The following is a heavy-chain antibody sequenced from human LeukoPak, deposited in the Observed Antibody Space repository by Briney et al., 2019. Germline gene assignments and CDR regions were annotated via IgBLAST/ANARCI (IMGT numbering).Heavy chain of an antibody. CDR3: ARDGVYCGGDCYTFYYFDY. V-gene: IGHV3-30*04. D-gene: IGHD2-21*02. CDR2: ISYDGSNK. Sequence: GGSLRLSCAASGFTFSSYAMHWVRQAPGKGLEWVAVISYDGSNKYYADSVKGRFTISRDNSKNTLYLQMNSLRAEDTAVYYCARDGVYCGGDCYTFYYFDYWGQGTLVTVSS. CDR1: GFTFSSYA. J-gene: IGHJ4*02.